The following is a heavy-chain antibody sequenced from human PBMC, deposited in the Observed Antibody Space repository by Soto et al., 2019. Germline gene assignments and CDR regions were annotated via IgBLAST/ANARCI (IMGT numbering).Heavy chain of an antibody. Sequence: PXGTLSLTCTVSGVSVNSGSFYWAWIRQPPGKGLEWIGFGSYSGTTNYKPSLKSRVTISVDTSRSQISLKVTSLTAADTAVYYCARGATVTQYDYWGQGTLVTVS. D-gene: IGHD4-17*01. CDR3: ARGATVTQYDY. V-gene: IGHV4-61*01. J-gene: IGHJ4*02. CDR1: GVSVNSGSFY. CDR2: GSYSGTT.